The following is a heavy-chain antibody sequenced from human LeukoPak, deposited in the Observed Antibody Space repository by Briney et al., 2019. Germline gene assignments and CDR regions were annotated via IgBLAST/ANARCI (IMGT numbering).Heavy chain of an antibody. Sequence: LPGRSLRLSCAASGSTFSRSGMHWVRQAPGKGLEWVALISYDGSNKYYADSVQGRFTISRDNSKNTLYLQMNSLRAEDTALYYCATTLAVAGTDYWGQGTLVTVSS. D-gene: IGHD6-19*01. CDR2: ISYDGSNK. CDR3: ATTLAVAGTDY. V-gene: IGHV3-30*03. J-gene: IGHJ4*02. CDR1: GSTFSRSG.